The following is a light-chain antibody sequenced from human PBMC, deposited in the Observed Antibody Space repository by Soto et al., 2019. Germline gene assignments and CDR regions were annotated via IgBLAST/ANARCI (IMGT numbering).Light chain of an antibody. CDR1: SSDVGSYNL. J-gene: IGLJ1*01. CDR2: EVS. V-gene: IGLV2-23*02. CDR3: CSYAGSSTFLYV. Sequence: QSALTQPASVSGSPGQSITISCTGTSSDVGSYNLVSWYQQHPGKAPKLMIYEVSKRPSGVSNRFSGSKSGNTASLTISGLQAEDEADYYCCSYAGSSTFLYVFGLGPRSPS.